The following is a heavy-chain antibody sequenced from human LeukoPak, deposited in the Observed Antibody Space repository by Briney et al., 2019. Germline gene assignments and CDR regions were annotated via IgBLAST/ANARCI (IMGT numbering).Heavy chain of an antibody. D-gene: IGHD6-13*01. CDR1: GFTFSSYS. CDR3: ARGSGYSSSWNQKEDY. V-gene: IGHV3-21*01. CDR2: ISSSSSYI. J-gene: IGHJ4*02. Sequence: PGGSLRLSCAASGFTFSSYSMNWVRQAPGKGLEWVSSISSSSSYIYYADSVKGRFTISRDNAKNSLYLQMNSLRAEDTAVYYCARGSGYSSSWNQKEDYWGQGTLVTVSS.